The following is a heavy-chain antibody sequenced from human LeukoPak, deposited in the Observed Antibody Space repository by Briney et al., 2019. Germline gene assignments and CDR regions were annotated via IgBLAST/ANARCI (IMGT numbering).Heavy chain of an antibody. D-gene: IGHD2-21*02. Sequence: ASVKVFCKASGYTIANYGVTWVRQAPGKGLEWMGWISGNTGKTKFAQKLQGRVTLTTDTSTSTTYMELRSLTSDDTAVYYCARDGRYDAFAGDPALVYWGQGTPVTVSP. CDR1: GYTIANYG. CDR3: ARDGRYDAFAGDPALVY. CDR2: ISGNTGKT. J-gene: IGHJ4*02. V-gene: IGHV1-18*01.